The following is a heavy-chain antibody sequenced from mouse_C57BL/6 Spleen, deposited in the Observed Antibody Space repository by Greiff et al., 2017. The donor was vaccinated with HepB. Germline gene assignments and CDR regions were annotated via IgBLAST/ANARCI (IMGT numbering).Heavy chain of an antibody. J-gene: IGHJ4*01. CDR1: GYTFTSYW. Sequence: QVHVKQSGAELAKPGASVKLSCKASGYTFTSYWMHWVKQRPGQGLEWIGYINPSSGYTKYNQKFKDKATLTADKSSSTAYMQLSSLTYEDSAVYYCAAQTAQATGNAMDYWGQGTSVTVSS. CDR3: AAQTAQATGNAMDY. V-gene: IGHV1-7*01. CDR2: INPSSGYT. D-gene: IGHD3-2*02.